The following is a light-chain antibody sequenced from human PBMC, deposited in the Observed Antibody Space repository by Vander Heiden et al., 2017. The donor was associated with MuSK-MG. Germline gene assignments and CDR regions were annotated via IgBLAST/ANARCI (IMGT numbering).Light chain of an antibody. V-gene: IGKV4-1*01. CDR1: QSVLYSSNNNNY. Sequence: DIVMTQSPDSLAVSLGERATINCKSSQSVLYSSNNNNYLAWYQQKPVQPPKLLIYWASTRQSGVPDRFSGSGSGTDFALTISSLQAEDMALYYCQQYESAPFTFGHGTKVELK. CDR3: QQYESAPFT. CDR2: WAS. J-gene: IGKJ3*01.